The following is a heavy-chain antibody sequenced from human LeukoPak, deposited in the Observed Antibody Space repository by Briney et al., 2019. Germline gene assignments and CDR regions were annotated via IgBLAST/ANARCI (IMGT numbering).Heavy chain of an antibody. CDR2: SNDSGST. J-gene: IGHJ4*02. V-gene: IGHV4-34*01. CDR1: GGSFSGSY. Sequence: SETLSLTCVVNGGSFSGSYWSWIRQPPGKGLEWIGESNDSGSTKYNSSLKSRVTISVDTSKKQFSLTLSSVTAADTAVYYCARALITASGSGEIEYWGQGTLVTVSS. D-gene: IGHD3-10*01. CDR3: ARALITASGSGEIEY.